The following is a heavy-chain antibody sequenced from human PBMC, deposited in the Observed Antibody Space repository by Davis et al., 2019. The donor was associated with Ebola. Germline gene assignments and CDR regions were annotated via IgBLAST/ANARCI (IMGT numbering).Heavy chain of an antibody. CDR1: GLTVSSSY. CDR2: IFSGGTT. CDR3: GRGDGYDDAFDI. J-gene: IGHJ3*02. Sequence: GESLIISCAASGLTVSSSYMSWVRQAPGKGLEWVSVIFSGGTTYYGDSVKGRFTISRDNSKNTLYLQMNSLRAGDTSVYYCGRGDGYDDAFDIWGQGTMVTVSS. D-gene: IGHD5-24*01. V-gene: IGHV3-53*01.